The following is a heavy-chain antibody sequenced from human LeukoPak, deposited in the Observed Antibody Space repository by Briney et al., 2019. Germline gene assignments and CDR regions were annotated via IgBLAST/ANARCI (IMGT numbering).Heavy chain of an antibody. CDR1: GYTFTSYG. CDR2: ICAYNGNT. CDR3: ARVNIVVVVAAAVLGMDV. J-gene: IGHJ6*02. Sequence: ASVKVSCKASGYTFTSYGISWVRQAPGQGLEWMGWICAYNGNTNYAQKLQGRVTMTTDTSTSTAYMELRSLRSDDTAVYYCARVNIVVVVAAAVLGMDVWGQGTTVTVSS. D-gene: IGHD2-15*01. V-gene: IGHV1-18*01.